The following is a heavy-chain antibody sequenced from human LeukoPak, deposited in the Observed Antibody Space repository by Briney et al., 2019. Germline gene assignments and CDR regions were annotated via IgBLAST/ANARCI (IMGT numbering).Heavy chain of an antibody. CDR3: ARAGSHYYGSGSGFYFDY. Sequence: GGSLRLSCAASGLTFSSYWMHWVRQAPGKGLVWVSRIHRDGSSTNYGDSVKGRFTISRDNAKNSLYLQMNSLRDEDTAVYYCARAGSHYYGSGSGFYFDYWGQGTLVTVSS. V-gene: IGHV3-74*01. D-gene: IGHD3-10*01. CDR2: IHRDGSST. CDR1: GLTFSSYW. J-gene: IGHJ4*02.